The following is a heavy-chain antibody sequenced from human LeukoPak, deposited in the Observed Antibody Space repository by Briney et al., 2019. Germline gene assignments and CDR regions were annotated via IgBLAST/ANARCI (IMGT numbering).Heavy chain of an antibody. Sequence: PGRSLRLSCAASGFTFSSYAMHWVRQAPGKGLEWVAFIRYDGSNKYYADSVKGRFTISRDNSKNTLYLQMNSLRAEDTAVYYCAKDRGAVAGTRYFDLWGRGTLVTVSS. D-gene: IGHD6-19*01. CDR2: IRYDGSNK. J-gene: IGHJ2*01. CDR1: GFTFSSYA. CDR3: AKDRGAVAGTRYFDL. V-gene: IGHV3-30*02.